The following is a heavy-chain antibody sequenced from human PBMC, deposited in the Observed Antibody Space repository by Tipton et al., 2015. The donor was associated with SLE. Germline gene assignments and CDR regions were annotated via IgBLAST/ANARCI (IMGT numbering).Heavy chain of an antibody. CDR1: GFTFSSYA. D-gene: IGHD5-18*01. J-gene: IGHJ4*02. V-gene: IGHV3-30-3*01. Sequence: SLRLSCAASGFTFSSYAMHWVRQAPGKGLEWVAVISYDGSNKYYADSVKGRFTISRDNAKNSLYLQMNSLRAEDTAVYYCARVDTAMVFDYWGQGTLVTVSS. CDR3: ARVDTAMVFDY. CDR2: ISYDGSNK.